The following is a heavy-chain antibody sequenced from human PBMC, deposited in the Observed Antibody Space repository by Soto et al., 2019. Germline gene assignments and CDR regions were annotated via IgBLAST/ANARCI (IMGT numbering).Heavy chain of an antibody. V-gene: IGHV3-23*01. CDR3: AKASGWFGEFDS. CDR1: GFTFSSYA. CDR2: ISGSGGST. J-gene: IGHJ4*02. D-gene: IGHD3-10*01. Sequence: EVQLLESGGGLVQPGGSLRLSCAASGFTFSSYAMSWVRQAPGKGLEWVSAISGSGGSTYYADSVKGRFTISRDNSKNKLYLQMNSLRAEDTAVYYCAKASGWFGEFDSWGQGTLVTVSS.